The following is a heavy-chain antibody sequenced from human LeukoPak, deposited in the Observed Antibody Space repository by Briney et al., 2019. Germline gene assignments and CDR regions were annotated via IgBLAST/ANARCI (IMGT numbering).Heavy chain of an antibody. CDR2: IYYGGST. V-gene: IGHV4-31*03. CDR1: GGSISSGGYF. CDR3: ARGTYSGGWSLGFDP. J-gene: IGHJ5*02. D-gene: IGHD6-19*01. Sequence: PSETLSLTCTVSGGSISSGGYFWSWIRQHPGKGLEWIGYIYYGGSTYYNPSLKSRLTISADTSENQFSLRLTSVTAADTAVYYCARGTYSGGWSLGFDPWGQGTLVTVSS.